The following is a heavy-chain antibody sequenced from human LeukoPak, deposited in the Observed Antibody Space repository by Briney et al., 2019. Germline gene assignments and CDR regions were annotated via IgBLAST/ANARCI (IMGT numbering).Heavy chain of an antibody. J-gene: IGHJ6*03. CDR1: GGSISSSSYY. CDR3: ARRQYCTSTSCFPLGFHYYYHMDV. D-gene: IGHD2-2*01. Sequence: PSETLSLTCTVSGGSISSSSYYWAWIRQPPGKGLEWIGRIYYSGTTYYNPSLKSRVTISVDTSKNQFSLKLSSVTAADTAVYYCARRQYCTSTSCFPLGFHYYYHMDVWGKGTTVTISS. V-gene: IGHV4-39*07. CDR2: IYYSGTT.